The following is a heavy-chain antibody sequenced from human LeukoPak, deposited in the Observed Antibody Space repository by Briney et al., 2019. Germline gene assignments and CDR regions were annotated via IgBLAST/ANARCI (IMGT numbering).Heavy chain of an antibody. Sequence: GGSLRLSCAASGFTFDDYAMHWVRQTPGKGLEWVSLITWDGGGTYYADSVKGRFTISKDNGKNSLYLQMNSLRAEDTALYFSARGGYRSTQTKFDYWGQGTLVTVSS. V-gene: IGHV3-43D*03. J-gene: IGHJ4*02. D-gene: IGHD2-15*01. CDR3: ARGGYRSTQTKFDY. CDR2: ITWDGGGT. CDR1: GFTFDDYA.